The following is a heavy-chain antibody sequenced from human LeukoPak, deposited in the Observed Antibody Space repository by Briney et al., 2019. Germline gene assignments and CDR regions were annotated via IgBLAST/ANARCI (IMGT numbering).Heavy chain of an antibody. CDR2: IYHGGST. CDR1: GGSISSYY. D-gene: IGHD6-13*01. J-gene: IGHJ5*02. V-gene: IGHV4-59*08. CDR3: ARRAFGAAAEWFDP. Sequence: SETLSLTCTVSGGSISSYYWSWIRQPPGKELEWIGYIYHGGSTSYNPSLKSRVTISVDTSNNQFSLRLSSATAADTAVYYCARRAFGAAAEWFDPWGQGILVTASS.